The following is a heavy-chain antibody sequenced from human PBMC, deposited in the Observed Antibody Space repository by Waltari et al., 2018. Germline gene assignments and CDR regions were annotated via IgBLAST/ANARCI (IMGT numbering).Heavy chain of an antibody. CDR3: TRGYSHTSVYAFDI. V-gene: IGHV3-72*01. J-gene: IGHJ3*02. Sequence: VLLVESGGGSVQPGGSLGLSCAASGSTFSDHFLGWVRQAPGKGLEWVGRISNKGNRYITEYAASVTGRFTISRDDSKNSLFLQMNSLKTEDSAVYFCTRGYSHTSVYAFDIWGQGTMVSVSS. D-gene: IGHD5-18*01. CDR1: GSTFSDHF. CDR2: ISNKGNRYIT.